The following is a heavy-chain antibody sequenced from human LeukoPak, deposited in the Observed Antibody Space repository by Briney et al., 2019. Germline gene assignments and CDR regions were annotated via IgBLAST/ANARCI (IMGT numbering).Heavy chain of an antibody. D-gene: IGHD3-22*01. J-gene: IGHJ4*02. Sequence: SQTLSLTCTVSGGSISSGDYYWSWLRQPPGKGLEWIGYIYYSGSTYYNPSLKSRVTISVDTSKNQFSLKLSSVTAADTAVYYCARGLNYYDSSGYYYWGQGTLVTVSS. CDR1: GGSISSGDYY. CDR3: ARGLNYYDSSGYYY. V-gene: IGHV4-30-4*01. CDR2: IYYSGST.